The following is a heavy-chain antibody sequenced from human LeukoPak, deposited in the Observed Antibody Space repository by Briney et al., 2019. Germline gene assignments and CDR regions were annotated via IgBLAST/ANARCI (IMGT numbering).Heavy chain of an antibody. Sequence: PGGSLRLSCAASGFTFSSYSMNWVRQAPGKGLEWVSYISSSCSTIYYADSVKGRFTISRDNAKNSLYLQMNSLRDEDTAVYYCARAHTYYYDSSGYYPLDYWGQGTLVTVSS. CDR2: ISSSCSTI. V-gene: IGHV3-48*02. CDR3: ARAHTYYYDSSGYYPLDY. D-gene: IGHD3-22*01. J-gene: IGHJ4*02. CDR1: GFTFSSYS.